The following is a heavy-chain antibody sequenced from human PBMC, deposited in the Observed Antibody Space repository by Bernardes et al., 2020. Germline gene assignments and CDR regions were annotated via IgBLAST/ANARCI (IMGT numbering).Heavy chain of an antibody. D-gene: IGHD6-19*01. J-gene: IGHJ4*02. CDR3: TRGDGSGWGGSAY. V-gene: IGHV1-8*01. Sequence: ASVKVSCKTSGDTFTSSVINWVRPAPGQGLEWVGWVTPKSGNSGYAQKSQGRVTMTRDTSIDTAYMELNSLTSEDTAIYYCTRGDGSGWGGSAYWGQGTLSTVSS. CDR2: VTPKSGNS. CDR1: GDTFTSSV.